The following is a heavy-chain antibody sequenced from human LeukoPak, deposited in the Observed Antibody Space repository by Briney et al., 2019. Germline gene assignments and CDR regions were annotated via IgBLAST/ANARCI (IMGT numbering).Heavy chain of an antibody. CDR3: ARGGSYDFWSGYLNDAFDI. CDR1: DYSISTDYY. J-gene: IGHJ3*02. V-gene: IGHV4-38-2*02. D-gene: IGHD3-3*01. Sequence: SETLSLTCTVSDYSISTDYYWGWIRQPPGKGLEWIGSINHSGSTNYNPSLKSRVTMSVDTSKNQFSLKLSSETAADTAVYYCARGGSYDFWSGYLNDAFDIWGQGTMVTVSS. CDR2: INHSGST.